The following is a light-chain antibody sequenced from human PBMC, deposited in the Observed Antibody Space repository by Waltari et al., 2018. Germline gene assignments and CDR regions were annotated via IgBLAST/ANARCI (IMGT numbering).Light chain of an antibody. J-gene: IGKJ3*01. Sequence: AIRMTQSPSSFSASTGARVTITCRASQGISSYLAWYQQKPGKAPKLLIYAASTLQSGVPSRFSGSGSGTDFTLTISCLQSEDFATYYCQQYYSYPRLTFGPGTKVDIK. V-gene: IGKV1-8*01. CDR2: AAS. CDR1: QGISSY. CDR3: QQYYSYPRLT.